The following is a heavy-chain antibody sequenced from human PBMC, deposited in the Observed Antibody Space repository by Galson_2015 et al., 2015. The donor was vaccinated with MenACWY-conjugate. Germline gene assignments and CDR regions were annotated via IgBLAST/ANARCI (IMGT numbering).Heavy chain of an antibody. CDR3: ARDINFDWLPQMDS. CDR2: ISSGGNYI. Sequence: SLRLSCAASGFTFNSYSMYWVRQAPGKGLEWVSSISSGGNYIHYADSVKGRFTISRDDGKNSVYLQMNSLRAEDTAVYYCARDINFDWLPQMDSWGQGTLATVSS. V-gene: IGHV3-21*06. CDR1: GFTFNSYS. D-gene: IGHD3-9*01. J-gene: IGHJ4*02.